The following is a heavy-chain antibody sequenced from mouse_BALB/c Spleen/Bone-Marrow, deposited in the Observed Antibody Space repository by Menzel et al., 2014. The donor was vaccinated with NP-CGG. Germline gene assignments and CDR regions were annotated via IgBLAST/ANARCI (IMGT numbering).Heavy chain of an antibody. J-gene: IGHJ2*01. Sequence: QSGPGLVKPSQSLSLTCTVTGYSITSDYAWNWIRQFPGNELEWMGYISYSGSTSYNPSLKSRISITRDTSKNQFFLRLNSVTTEDTATYYCARSVYYGSSYVDYWGQGTTLTVSS. CDR3: ARSVYYGSSYVDY. D-gene: IGHD1-1*01. CDR2: ISYSGST. CDR1: GYSITSDYA. V-gene: IGHV3-2*02.